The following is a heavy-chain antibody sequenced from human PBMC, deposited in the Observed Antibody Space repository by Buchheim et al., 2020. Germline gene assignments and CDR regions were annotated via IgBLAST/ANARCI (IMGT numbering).Heavy chain of an antibody. CDR1: GFTFTSYA. V-gene: IGHV3-30*04. CDR2: ISSDGSQK. D-gene: IGHD3-10*01. Sequence: VQLVESGGGLVQPGRSLRLSCAASGFTFTSYAMHWVRQAPGKGLEWVALISSDGSQKYYADSVKGRFTISRDNSIKKLYLQMNSLRAEDTALYYCARDLVVGFYYGSAPLGYWGQGTL. CDR3: ARDLVVGFYYGSAPLGY. J-gene: IGHJ4*02.